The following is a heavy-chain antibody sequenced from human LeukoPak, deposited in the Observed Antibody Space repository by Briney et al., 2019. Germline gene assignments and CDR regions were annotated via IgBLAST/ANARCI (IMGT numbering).Heavy chain of an antibody. D-gene: IGHD4-17*01. CDR1: GFTFSSYW. CDR2: INSDGSST. V-gene: IGHV3-74*01. CDR3: AREAYCDYVFDY. J-gene: IGHJ4*02. Sequence: GGSLRLSCAASGFTFSSYWMHWVRQAPGKGLVWVSRINSDGSSTSYADSVKGRFTISRDNAKNTLYLQMNSLRAEDTAVYYCAREAYCDYVFDYWGQGTLVTVSS.